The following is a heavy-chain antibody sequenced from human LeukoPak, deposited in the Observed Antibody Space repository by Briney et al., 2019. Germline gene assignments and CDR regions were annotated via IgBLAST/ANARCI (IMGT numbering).Heavy chain of an antibody. CDR2: INPSGGST. V-gene: IGHV1-46*01. Sequence: GASVKVSCKASGYTFTSYYMHWVRQAPGQGLEWMGIINPSGGSTSYAQKFQGRVTMTRDMSTSTVYMELSSLRSEDTAVYYCARRDYDILTGYHPGDAFDIWGQGTMVTVSS. J-gene: IGHJ3*02. CDR1: GYTFTSYY. D-gene: IGHD3-9*01. CDR3: ARRDYDILTGYHPGDAFDI.